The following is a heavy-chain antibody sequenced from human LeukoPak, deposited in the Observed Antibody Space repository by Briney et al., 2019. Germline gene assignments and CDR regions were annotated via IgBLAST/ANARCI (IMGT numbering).Heavy chain of an antibody. CDR3: ARVSSWPTSIDY. V-gene: IGHV4-39*07. CDR1: GGSISSSSYY. CDR2: IYYSGST. D-gene: IGHD6-13*01. J-gene: IGHJ4*02. Sequence: PSETLSLTCTVSGGSISSSSYYWGCIRQPPGKGLEWIGSIYYSGSTYYNPSLKSRVTISVDTSKNQFSLKLSSVTAADTAVYYCARVSSWPTSIDYWGQGTLVTVSS.